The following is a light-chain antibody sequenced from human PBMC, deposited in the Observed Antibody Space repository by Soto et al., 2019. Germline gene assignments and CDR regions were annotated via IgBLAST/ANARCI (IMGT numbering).Light chain of an antibody. J-gene: IGKJ1*01. CDR3: QHYNSYSEA. CDR2: KAS. Sequence: DIQMTQFPSTLSGSVGDRVTLTCRASQTISSWLAWYQQKPGKAPKLLIYKASTLKSGVPSRFSGSGSGTEFTLTISSLQPDDFATYYCQHYNSYSEAFGQGTKV. CDR1: QTISSW. V-gene: IGKV1-5*03.